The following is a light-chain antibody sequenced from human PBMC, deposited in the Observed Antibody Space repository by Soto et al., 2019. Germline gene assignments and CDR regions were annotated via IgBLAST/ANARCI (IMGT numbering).Light chain of an antibody. CDR1: QTLKSY. CDR3: QQSFVTPRT. J-gene: IGKJ1*01. Sequence: DIQMTLSPSSLSASVGDRVTITCRASQTLKSYLNWYQHKPGKAPNLLIHDATTLHTGVPSRFSGSGSGTDFTLTISSLQPEDFATYYCQQSFVTPRTFGQGTKVDIK. CDR2: DAT. V-gene: IGKV1-39*01.